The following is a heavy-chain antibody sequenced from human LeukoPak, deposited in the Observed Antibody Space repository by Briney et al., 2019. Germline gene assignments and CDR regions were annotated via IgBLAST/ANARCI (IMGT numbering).Heavy chain of an antibody. CDR3: TNPGGV. J-gene: IGHJ6*02. V-gene: IGHV3-23*01. D-gene: IGHD3-16*01. CDR1: EFTFSTSA. Sequence: PGGSLRLSCADPEFTFSTSAMSWVRQAPGKGLEWVSTISANGTRAYYADSVRGRFTISRDNSKNTLYLQINSLRAEDTAIYYCTNPGGVWGQGTPVTVSS. CDR2: ISANGTRA.